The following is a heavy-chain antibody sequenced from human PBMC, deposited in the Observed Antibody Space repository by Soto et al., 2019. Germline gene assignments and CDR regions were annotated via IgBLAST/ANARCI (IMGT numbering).Heavy chain of an antibody. CDR1: GDSVSSNSAA. Sequence: NPSETLSLTCALSGDSVSSNSAAWNWIRQSPSRGLEWLGRTYYRSKWYNDYAVSVKSRITINPDTSKNQFSLQLNSVTPEDTAVYYCARGGEWLDVYYYYYGMDVWGQGTTVTVSS. CDR2: TYYRSKWYN. V-gene: IGHV6-1*01. J-gene: IGHJ6*02. CDR3: ARGGEWLDVYYYYYGMDV. D-gene: IGHD6-19*01.